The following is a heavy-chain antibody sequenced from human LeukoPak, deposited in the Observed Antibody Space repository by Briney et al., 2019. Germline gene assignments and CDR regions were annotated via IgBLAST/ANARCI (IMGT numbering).Heavy chain of an antibody. CDR2: MNPNSGNT. D-gene: IGHD2-2*01. V-gene: IGHV1-8*01. J-gene: IGHJ5*02. CDR3: ARGVVPAAPAIGFDL. Sequence: ASVKVSCKASGYTFTSYDINWVRQATGQGLEWMGWMNPNSGNTGYAQKLQGRVTMTRNTSISTAYMELSCLRSEDTAVYYCARGVVPAAPAIGFDLWGQGTLVTVSS. CDR1: GYTFTSYD.